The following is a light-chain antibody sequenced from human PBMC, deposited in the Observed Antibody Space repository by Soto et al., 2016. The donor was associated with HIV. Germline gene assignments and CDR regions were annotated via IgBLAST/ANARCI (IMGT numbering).Light chain of an antibody. CDR3: QSADNSGTYGGV. J-gene: IGLJ3*02. CDR1: ALPKEY. Sequence: SYELTQPPSVSVSPGQTASITCSGDALPKEYAYWYQQKPGQAPTLVIYKDTERPSGIPERFSASSSGTTVTLTISRVEAEDEADYYCQSADNSGTYGGVFGGGTKLTVL. CDR2: KDT. V-gene: IGLV3-25*03.